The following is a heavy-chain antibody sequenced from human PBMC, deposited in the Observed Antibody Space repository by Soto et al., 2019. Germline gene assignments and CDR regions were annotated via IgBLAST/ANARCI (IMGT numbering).Heavy chain of an antibody. CDR3: ARKDYYDSSGYRRDFDY. V-gene: IGHV1-18*01. D-gene: IGHD3-22*01. J-gene: IGHJ4*02. CDR1: GYTFTSYG. Sequence: ASVKVSCKASGYTFTSYGISWVRQAPGQGLEWMGWISAYNCNTNYAQKLQGRVTMTTDTSTSTAYMELRSLRSDDTAVYYCARKDYYDSSGYRRDFDYWGQGTLVTVS. CDR2: ISAYNCNT.